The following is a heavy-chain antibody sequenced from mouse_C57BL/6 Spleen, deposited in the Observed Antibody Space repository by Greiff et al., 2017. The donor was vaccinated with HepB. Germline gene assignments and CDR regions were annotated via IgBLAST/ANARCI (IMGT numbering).Heavy chain of an antibody. CDR2: IYPGDGDT. V-gene: IGHV1-82*01. J-gene: IGHJ3*01. Sequence: LEESGPELVKPGASVKISCKASGYAFSSSWMNWVKQRPGKGLEWIGRIYPGDGDTNYNGKFKGKATLTADKSSSTAYMQLSSLTSEDSAVYFCASPHYYGSSSWFAYWGQGTLVTVSA. CDR1: GYAFSSSW. CDR3: ASPHYYGSSSWFAY. D-gene: IGHD1-1*01.